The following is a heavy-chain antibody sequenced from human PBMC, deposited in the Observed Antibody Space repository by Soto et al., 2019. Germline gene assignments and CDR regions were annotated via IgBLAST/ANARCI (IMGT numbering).Heavy chain of an antibody. CDR3: AKGEWFGHSDYYGMDV. CDR2: ISYDGSNK. J-gene: IGHJ6*02. CDR1: GFTFSSYG. D-gene: IGHD3-10*01. V-gene: IGHV3-30*18. Sequence: QVQLVESGGGVVQPGRSLRLSCAASGFTFSSYGMHWVRQAPGKGLEFVAVISYDGSNKYYADSVKGRFTISRDHYKKTTYVQMNSLRAEDKALYYCAKGEWFGHSDYYGMDVWGQGTTVTVSS.